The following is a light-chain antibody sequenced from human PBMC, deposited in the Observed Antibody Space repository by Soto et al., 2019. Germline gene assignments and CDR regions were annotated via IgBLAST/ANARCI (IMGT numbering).Light chain of an antibody. V-gene: IGKV3-20*01. J-gene: IGKJ3*01. Sequence: EVVLTQSPATLSLSPGERATLSCRANQSVSANYLAWYQQKPGQAPRLLIYGASSRATAIPDRFSGSGSGTDFTLTISRLEPEDFAVFSCHQYGSSPFTVGPGTKVDIK. CDR3: HQYGSSPFT. CDR1: QSVSANY. CDR2: GAS.